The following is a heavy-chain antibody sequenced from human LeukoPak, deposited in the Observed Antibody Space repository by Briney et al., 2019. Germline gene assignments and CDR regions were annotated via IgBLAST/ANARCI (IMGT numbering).Heavy chain of an antibody. V-gene: IGHV4-39*07. J-gene: IGHJ5*02. D-gene: IGHD3-10*01. Sequence: PPETLSLTCTVSGGSISSSSYYWGWIRQPPGKGLEWIGSIYYSGSTNYNPSLKSRVTISVDTSKNQFSLKLSSVTAADTAVYYCARGYYGSGSYYNANWFDPWGQGTLVTVSS. CDR2: IYYSGST. CDR3: ARGYYGSGSYYNANWFDP. CDR1: GGSISSSSYY.